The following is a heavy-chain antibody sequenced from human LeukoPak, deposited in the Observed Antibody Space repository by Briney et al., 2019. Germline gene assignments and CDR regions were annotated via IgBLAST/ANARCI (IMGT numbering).Heavy chain of an antibody. CDR3: ARVSSGWSLIDY. V-gene: IGHV3-21*01. Sequence: GGSLRLSCAASGFTFSSYSMNWVRQAPGKGLEWVSVKGRFTISRDNAKNSLYLQMNSLRAEDTAVYYCARVSSGWSLIDYWGQGTLVTVSS. J-gene: IGHJ4*02. CDR1: GFTFSSYS. D-gene: IGHD6-19*01.